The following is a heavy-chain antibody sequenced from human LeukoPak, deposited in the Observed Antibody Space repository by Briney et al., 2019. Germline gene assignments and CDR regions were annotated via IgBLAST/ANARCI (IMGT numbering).Heavy chain of an antibody. Sequence: EASVKVSCKASGYTFTSYDINWVRQATGQGLEWMGWMNPNSGNTGYAQKFQGRVTLTRNTSISTAYMGLSRLRSDDTAVYYCARGYSSSWSFRYYYYGMDVWGRGTTVTVSS. J-gene: IGHJ6*02. CDR2: MNPNSGNT. CDR1: GYTFTSYD. D-gene: IGHD6-13*01. CDR3: ARGYSSSWSFRYYYYGMDV. V-gene: IGHV1-8*01.